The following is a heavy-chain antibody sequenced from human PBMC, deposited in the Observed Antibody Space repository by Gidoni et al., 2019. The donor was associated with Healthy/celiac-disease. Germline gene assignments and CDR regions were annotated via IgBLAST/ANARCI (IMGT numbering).Heavy chain of an antibody. V-gene: IGHV3-21*01. J-gene: IGHJ6*02. Sequence: EVQLVESGGGLVKPGGSLRLSCAASGFTFSSYSMNWVRQAPGKGLEWVSSISSSSSYIYYADSVKGRFTISRDNAKNSLYLQMNSLRAEDTAVYYCARDSGGSSKIDYGMDVWGQGTTVTVSS. CDR1: GFTFSSYS. CDR2: ISSSSSYI. D-gene: IGHD6-6*01. CDR3: ARDSGGSSKIDYGMDV.